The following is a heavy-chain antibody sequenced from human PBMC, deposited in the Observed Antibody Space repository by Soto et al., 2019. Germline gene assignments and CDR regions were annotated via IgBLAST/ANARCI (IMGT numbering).Heavy chain of an antibody. Sequence: SETLSLTCTVSGGSISSYYWSWIRQPPGKGLEWIGYIYYSGSTNYNPSLKSRVTISVDTSKNQFSLKLSSVTAADTAVYYCARGERSYYDSSGYYWFDPWGQGTLVTAPQ. V-gene: IGHV4-59*01. CDR2: IYYSGST. D-gene: IGHD3-22*01. CDR1: GGSISSYY. CDR3: ARGERSYYDSSGYYWFDP. J-gene: IGHJ5*02.